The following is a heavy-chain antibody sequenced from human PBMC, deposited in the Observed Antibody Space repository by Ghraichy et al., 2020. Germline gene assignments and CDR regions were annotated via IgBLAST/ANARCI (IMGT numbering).Heavy chain of an antibody. Sequence: SETLSLTCTVSGGSISSYYWSWIRQPPGKGLEWIGYIYTSGSTNYNPSLKSRVTISVDTSKNQFSLKLSSVTAADTAVYYCARARWFGELLYGYYYGMDVWGQGTTVTVSS. J-gene: IGHJ6*02. V-gene: IGHV4-4*09. CDR3: ARARWFGELLYGYYYGMDV. CDR2: IYTSGST. CDR1: GGSISSYY. D-gene: IGHD3-10*01.